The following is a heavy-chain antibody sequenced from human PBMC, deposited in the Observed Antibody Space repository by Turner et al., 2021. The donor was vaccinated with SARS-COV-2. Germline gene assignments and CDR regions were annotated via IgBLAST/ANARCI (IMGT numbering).Heavy chain of an antibody. D-gene: IGHD3-10*01. CDR1: GFTFISYA. V-gene: IGHV3-23*01. J-gene: IGHJ4*02. CDR2: ISGSGGST. CDR3: AKDGAPFLLYFGEPTFYFDY. Sequence: EVQLLESGGGLVQPGGSLRLSCAASGFTFISYAMSWVRQAPGKGLEWVSAISGSGGSTYYADSVKGRFTISRDNSKNTLYLQMNSLRAEDTAVYYCAKDGAPFLLYFGEPTFYFDYWGQGTLVTVSS.